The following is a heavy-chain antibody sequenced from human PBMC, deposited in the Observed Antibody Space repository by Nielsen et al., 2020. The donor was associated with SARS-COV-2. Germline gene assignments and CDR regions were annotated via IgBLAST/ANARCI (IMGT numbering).Heavy chain of an antibody. V-gene: IGHV3-48*03. D-gene: IGHD7-27*01. CDR3: VRVVFLGIVSDY. CDR1: GFTFSSYE. J-gene: IGHJ4*02. Sequence: GESLKISCAASGFTFSSYEMNWVRQAPGKGLEWVSYISSSGSTIYYADSVKGRFTISRDNAKNSLYLQMNSLRAEDAAVYYCVRVVFLGIVSDYWGQGTLVTVSS. CDR2: ISSSGSTI.